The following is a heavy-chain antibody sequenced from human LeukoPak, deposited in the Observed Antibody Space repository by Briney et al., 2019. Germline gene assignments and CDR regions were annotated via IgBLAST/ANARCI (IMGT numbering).Heavy chain of an antibody. D-gene: IGHD3-22*01. V-gene: IGHV3-9*01. CDR3: ERDGGYYLYYFDY. Sequence: SLRLCCAASGFTFDDYAMHWVRQAPGKGLEWVSGISWNSGSIGYADSVKGRFTISRDNAKNSLYLQMNSLRAEDTAVYYCERDGGYYLYYFDYWGQGTLVTVSS. CDR2: ISWNSGSI. CDR1: GFTFDDYA. J-gene: IGHJ4*02.